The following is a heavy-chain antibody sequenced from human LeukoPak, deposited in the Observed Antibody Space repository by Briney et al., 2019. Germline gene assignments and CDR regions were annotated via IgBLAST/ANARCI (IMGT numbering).Heavy chain of an antibody. CDR2: IRSTGDT. CDR1: GFIFSQYS. V-gene: IGHV3-48*01. Sequence: GGSVRLSCAASGFIFSQYSINWVRQAPGKGLEWVSHIRSTGDTFYADSVKGRFTISRDNARNSLYLQMNSLRAEDTAMYYCARDAGNSGYGCDLWGQGTLVTVSS. CDR3: ARDAGNSGYGCDL. J-gene: IGHJ5*02. D-gene: IGHD5-12*01.